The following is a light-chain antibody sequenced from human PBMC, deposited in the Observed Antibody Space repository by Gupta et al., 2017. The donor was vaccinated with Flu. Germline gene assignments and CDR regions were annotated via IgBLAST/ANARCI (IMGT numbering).Light chain of an antibody. CDR1: QRVAGI. CDR3: QHRRKWPYT. V-gene: IGKV3-11*01. CDR2: DAF. J-gene: IGKJ2*01. Sequence: PATLLLSPRERGTLPCWATQRVAGILAWYQQKPGQPPRLLIHDAFKRATGIPARFSGSGSWTEFALTISTREPEDYAVYYCQHRRKWPYTFGQGTKMEIK.